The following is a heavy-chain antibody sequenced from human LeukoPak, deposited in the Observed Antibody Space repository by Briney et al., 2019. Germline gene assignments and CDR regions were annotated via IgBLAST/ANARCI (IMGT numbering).Heavy chain of an antibody. CDR2: IYTSGST. J-gene: IGHJ5*02. CDR3: TRDTGTTGEVKFDP. Sequence: SETLSLTCTVSGNSFGDYYWSWVRQPAGKGLEWIGRIYTSGSTTYNPSLKSRVTMSVDTSKSQFSLNLMSVAAADTAVYYCTRDTGTTGEVKFDPWGQGTLVTVS. D-gene: IGHD4-17*01. V-gene: IGHV4-4*07. CDR1: GNSFGDYY.